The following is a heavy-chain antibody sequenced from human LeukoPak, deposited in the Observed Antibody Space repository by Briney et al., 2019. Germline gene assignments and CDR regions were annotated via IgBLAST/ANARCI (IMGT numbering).Heavy chain of an antibody. CDR3: ARGLPNVMKRGYSYGSPFGY. D-gene: IGHD5-18*01. CDR1: GGSITNTF. V-gene: IGHV4-59*12. Sequence: SETLSLTCSVSGGSITNTFWSWIRQTPGKGLEWIAYIYSDGRTNYNPSLKSRVTISIDTSKNQFSLKLSSVTAADTAVYYCARGLPNVMKRGYSYGSPFGYWGQGTLVTVSS. J-gene: IGHJ4*02. CDR2: IYSDGRT.